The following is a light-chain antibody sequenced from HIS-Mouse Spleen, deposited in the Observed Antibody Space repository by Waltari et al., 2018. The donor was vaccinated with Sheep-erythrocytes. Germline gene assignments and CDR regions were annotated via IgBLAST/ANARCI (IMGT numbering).Light chain of an antibody. CDR2: DVS. Sequence: QSALTQPRSVSGSPGQSVTISCTGTSSDVGGYNYVSWYQQHPRQAPQLMIYDVSKRPSGVPDRFSGSKSGNTASLTSSGLQAEDEADYYCCSYAGSYNHVFATGTKVTVL. CDR3: CSYAGSYNHV. CDR1: SSDVGGYNY. J-gene: IGLJ1*01. V-gene: IGLV2-11*01.